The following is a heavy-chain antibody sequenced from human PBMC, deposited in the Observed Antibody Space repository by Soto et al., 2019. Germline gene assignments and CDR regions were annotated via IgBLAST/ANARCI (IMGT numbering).Heavy chain of an antibody. D-gene: IGHD3-16*01. CDR2: MKADGSET. V-gene: IGHV3-7*03. J-gene: IGHJ4*02. Sequence: EVQLVESGGGLVQPGGSLRLSCAASGFSFSTYWMSWVRQAPGKGLEWVANMKADGSETYYVDSVKGRFTISRDNAKTSMYLQMNSLRVEDTAVYYCAKGGHIDFCGQGTLVTVSS. CDR3: AKGGHIDF. CDR1: GFSFSTYW.